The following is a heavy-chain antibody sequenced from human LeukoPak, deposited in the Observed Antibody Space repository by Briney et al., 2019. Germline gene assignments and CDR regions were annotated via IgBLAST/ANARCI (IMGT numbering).Heavy chain of an antibody. J-gene: IGHJ4*02. CDR1: GGSISSSNW. D-gene: IGHD2-15*01. Sequence: SGTLSLTCAVSGGSISSSNWWSWVRQPPGKGLEWIGEIYHSGSTNYNPSLKSRVTISVDKSKNQSSLKLSSVTAADTAVYYCATEYCSGGSCADYWGQGTLVTVSS. CDR3: ATEYCSGGSCADY. CDR2: IYHSGST. V-gene: IGHV4-4*02.